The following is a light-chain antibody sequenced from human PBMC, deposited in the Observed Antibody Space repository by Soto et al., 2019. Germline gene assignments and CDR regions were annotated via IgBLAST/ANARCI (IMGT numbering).Light chain of an antibody. Sequence: EMELTQAPGALCLSPGERATLSCRASQSVGSDLAWYQQKPGQAPRLLIYGASNRATGIPDRFSGSGSGTDFTLTISRLEPEDFAVYYCQQYGSSGTFGQGTKVDIK. CDR3: QQYGSSGT. V-gene: IGKV3-20*01. CDR2: GAS. J-gene: IGKJ1*01. CDR1: QSVGSD.